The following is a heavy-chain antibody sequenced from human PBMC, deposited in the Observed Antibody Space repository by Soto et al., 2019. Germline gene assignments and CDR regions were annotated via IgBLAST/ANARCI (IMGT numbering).Heavy chain of an antibody. J-gene: IGHJ4*02. CDR2: IIPILGTP. Sequence: SVKVSCKASGDTFSSYAISWVRQAPGQGLEWMGGIIPILGTPNYAQKFQGRVTITADKSTSTAYMELSSLRSEDTAVYYCARERSRYDRSGYYRPDYWGQGTLVTVSS. CDR1: GDTFSSYA. D-gene: IGHD3-22*01. CDR3: ARERSRYDRSGYYRPDY. V-gene: IGHV1-69*10.